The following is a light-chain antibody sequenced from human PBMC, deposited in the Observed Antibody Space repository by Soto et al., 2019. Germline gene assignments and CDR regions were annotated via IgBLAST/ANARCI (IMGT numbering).Light chain of an antibody. V-gene: IGLV2-14*01. Sequence: QSALTQPASVSGSPGQSITISCTGTSSDVGGYNYVSWYQQHPGKAHKLMIYDVSNRPSGVSNRFSGSKSGNTASLTISVLQAEDEADYYCSSYTSSSTPLFGGGTKLTVL. CDR3: SSYTSSSTPL. CDR2: DVS. CDR1: SSDVGGYNY. J-gene: IGLJ2*01.